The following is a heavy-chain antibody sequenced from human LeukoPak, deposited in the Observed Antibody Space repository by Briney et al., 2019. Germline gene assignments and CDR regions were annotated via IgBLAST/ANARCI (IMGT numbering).Heavy chain of an antibody. CDR2: IYHSGNT. D-gene: IGHD5-18*01. J-gene: IGHJ4*02. CDR1: GLTFSSYN. V-gene: IGHV4-59*01. Sequence: GSLRLSCVASGLTFSSYNMNWVRQAPGKGLEWIGTIYHSGNTYYNPSLKSRVTISVDTSKNQFSLKLSSVTAADTAVYYCARVSRIQLWPHHFDYWGQGTLVTVSS. CDR3: ARVSRIQLWPHHFDY.